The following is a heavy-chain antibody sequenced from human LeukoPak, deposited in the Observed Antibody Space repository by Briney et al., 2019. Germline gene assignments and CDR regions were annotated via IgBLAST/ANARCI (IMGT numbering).Heavy chain of an antibody. D-gene: IGHD1-26*01. V-gene: IGHV3-43D*03. CDR2: ISWDGGST. J-gene: IGHJ4*02. Sequence: AGGSLRLSCAASGFTFDDYAMHWVRQAPGKGLEWVSLISWDGGSTYYADSVKGRFTISRDNSKNSLYLQMNSLRAEDTALYYCAKDRQGVEATGFDYWGQGTLVTVSS. CDR1: GFTFDDYA. CDR3: AKDRQGVEATGFDY.